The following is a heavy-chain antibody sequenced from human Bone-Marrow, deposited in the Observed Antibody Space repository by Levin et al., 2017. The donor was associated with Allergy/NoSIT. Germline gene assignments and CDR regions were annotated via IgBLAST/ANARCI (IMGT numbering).Heavy chain of an antibody. J-gene: IGHJ3*02. CDR3: AKEMFSWSLNKDAFDI. Sequence: GGSLRLSCAASGFTFSSYGMHWVRQAPGKGLEWVAVISYDGSNKYYADSVKGRFTISRDNSKNTLYLQMNSLRAEDTAVYYCAKEMFSWSLNKDAFDIWGQGTMVTVSS. V-gene: IGHV3-30*18. D-gene: IGHD3-3*01. CDR2: ISYDGSNK. CDR1: GFTFSSYG.